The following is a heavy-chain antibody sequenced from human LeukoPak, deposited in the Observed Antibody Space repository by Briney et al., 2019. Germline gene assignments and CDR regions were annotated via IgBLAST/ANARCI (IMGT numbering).Heavy chain of an antibody. CDR1: GGSFRVYY. D-gene: IGHD3-10*01. CDR2: INHRGST. CDR3: ARLGMVRGVIIYYYYDYMDV. V-gene: IGHV4-34*01. Sequence: KPSETPSLTCAVYGGSFRVYYWSWIRRPPGKGLEGMGEINHRGSTNYNPSLKSRATIAVDTSKNQFSLRLRSVTAADPAVSYCARLGMVRGVIIYYYYDYMDVWGKGTTVTISS. J-gene: IGHJ6*03.